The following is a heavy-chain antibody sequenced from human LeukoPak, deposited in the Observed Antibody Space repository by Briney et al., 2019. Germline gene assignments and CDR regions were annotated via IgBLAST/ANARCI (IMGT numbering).Heavy chain of an antibody. CDR1: GGTFSSYA. Sequence: SVKVSCKASGGTFSSYAISWVRQAPGQGLEWMGRIIPILGIANYAQEFQGRVTITADKSTSTAYMELSSLRSEDTAVYYCAREGYSGSYLDYWGQGTLVTVSS. J-gene: IGHJ4*02. D-gene: IGHD1-26*01. V-gene: IGHV1-69*04. CDR3: AREGYSGSYLDY. CDR2: IIPILGIA.